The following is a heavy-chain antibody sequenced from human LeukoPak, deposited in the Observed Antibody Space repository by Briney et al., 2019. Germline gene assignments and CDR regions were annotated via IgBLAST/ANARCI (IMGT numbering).Heavy chain of an antibody. V-gene: IGHV1-8*01. CDR1: GYTFTSYD. J-gene: IGHJ4*02. Sequence: ASVKVSCKASGYTFTSYDINWVRQATGQGLELMGWMNPNSGNTGYAQKFQGRVTMTRNTSISTAYMELSSLRSEDTAVYYCASGYYDSSGYYPGDYWGQGTLVTVSS. CDR3: ASGYYDSSGYYPGDY. D-gene: IGHD3-22*01. CDR2: MNPNSGNT.